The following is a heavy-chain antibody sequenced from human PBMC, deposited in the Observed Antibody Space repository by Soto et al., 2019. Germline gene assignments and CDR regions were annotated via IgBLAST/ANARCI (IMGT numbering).Heavy chain of an antibody. CDR2: INHSGST. CDR3: ASLMYYYDSSGYLYYFDY. V-gene: IGHV4-34*01. CDR1: GGSFSGYY. J-gene: IGHJ4*02. Sequence: QVQLQQWGAGLLKPSETLSLTCAVYGGSFSGYYWSWIRQPPGKGLEWIGEINHSGSTNYNPSLKSRVTISVDTSKNQFSLKLSSVTAADTAVYYCASLMYYYDSSGYLYYFDYWGQGTLVTVSS. D-gene: IGHD3-22*01.